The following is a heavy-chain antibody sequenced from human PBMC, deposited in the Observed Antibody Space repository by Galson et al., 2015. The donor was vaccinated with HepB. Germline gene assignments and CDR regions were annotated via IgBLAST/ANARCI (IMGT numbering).Heavy chain of an antibody. CDR3: ATNGGEVGILTPYYNTMDV. CDR2: LDPENGET. Sequence: SVKVSCKVSGDTLSELSMHWVRQAPGKGLEWMGGLDPENGETVYAQKFLGRVTMTEDTSTDTAYMEVSSLRSEDTAVYYCATNGGEVGILTPYYNTMDVWGQGTTVTVSS. J-gene: IGHJ6*02. D-gene: IGHD6-13*01. V-gene: IGHV1-24*01. CDR1: GDTLSELS.